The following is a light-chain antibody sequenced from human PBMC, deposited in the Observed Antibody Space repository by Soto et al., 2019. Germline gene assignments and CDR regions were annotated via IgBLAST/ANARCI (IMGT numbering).Light chain of an antibody. CDR1: SSDVGYDNY. V-gene: IGLV2-14*01. Sequence: QSALTQPASVSGSPGQSITISCTGTSSDVGYDNYVSWFQQHPGKAPKLMIYEVSRRPSGVSNRFSGSKSANTASLTISGLQAEDEADYYCTSHTASSTWVFGGRTKVTVL. CDR3: TSHTASSTWV. J-gene: IGLJ3*02. CDR2: EVS.